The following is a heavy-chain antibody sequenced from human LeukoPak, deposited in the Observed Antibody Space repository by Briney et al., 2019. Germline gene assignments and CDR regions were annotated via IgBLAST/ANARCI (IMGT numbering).Heavy chain of an antibody. CDR2: IYHSGST. V-gene: IGHV4-38-2*02. CDR3: ASGVGELSQDAFDY. D-gene: IGHD3-10*01. CDR1: GGSISSYY. Sequence: SETLSLTCTVSGGSISSYYWGWIRQPPGKGLEWIGSIYHSGSTYYNPSLKSRVTISVDTSKNQFSLKLSSVTAADTAVYYCASGVGELSQDAFDYWGQGTLVTVSS. J-gene: IGHJ4*02.